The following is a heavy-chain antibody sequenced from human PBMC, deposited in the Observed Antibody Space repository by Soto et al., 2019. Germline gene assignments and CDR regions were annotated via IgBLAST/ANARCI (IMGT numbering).Heavy chain of an antibody. V-gene: IGHV3-7*03. J-gene: IGHJ4*02. CDR3: ARDMPGYCSSTSCYEVY. Sequence: LRLSCSASGXTFSSYWMSWVRQAPGKGLEWVANIKQDGSEKYYVDSVKGRFTISRDNAKNSLYLQMNSLRAEDTAVYYCARDMPGYCSSTSCYEVYWGQGTLVTVSS. CDR2: IKQDGSEK. D-gene: IGHD2-2*01. CDR1: GXTFSSYW.